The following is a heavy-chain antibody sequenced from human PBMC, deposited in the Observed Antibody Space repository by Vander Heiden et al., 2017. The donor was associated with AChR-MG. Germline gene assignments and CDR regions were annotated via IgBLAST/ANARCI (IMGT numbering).Heavy chain of an antibody. Sequence: QVQLQESGPGLVKPSETLSLTCTVSGGSISSYYWSWIRQPAGKGLEWIGRIYTSGSTNYNPSLKSRVTMSVDTSKNQFSLKLSSVTAADTAVYYCARDRDSSGWYVDWFDPWGQGTLVTVSS. D-gene: IGHD6-19*01. CDR2: IYTSGST. J-gene: IGHJ5*02. V-gene: IGHV4-4*07. CDR1: GGSISSYY. CDR3: ARDRDSSGWYVDWFDP.